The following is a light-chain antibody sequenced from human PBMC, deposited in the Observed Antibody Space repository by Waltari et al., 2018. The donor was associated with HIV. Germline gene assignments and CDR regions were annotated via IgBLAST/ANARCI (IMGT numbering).Light chain of an antibody. CDR3: QQYDNWLGT. J-gene: IGKJ3*01. CDR2: DAS. CDR1: QTVNSN. V-gene: IGKV3D-15*01. Sequence: ETVMTQSPVTLSVSPGERVTLSCRASQTVNSNLAWYQQKLGQAPRLLFYDASTRATGTPAGFSGSGSGTEFTLTVSSLQPEDFAVYYCQQYDNWLGTFGPGTKV.